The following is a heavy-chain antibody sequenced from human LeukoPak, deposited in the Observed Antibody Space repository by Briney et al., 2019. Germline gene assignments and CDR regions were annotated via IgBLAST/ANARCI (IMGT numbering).Heavy chain of an antibody. D-gene: IGHD6-13*01. V-gene: IGHV3-7*01. CDR2: IKQDGSEK. Sequence: PGGSLRLSCAASGFTLSSYWMSWVRQAPGKGLEWVANIKQDGSEKYYVDSVKGRFTISRDNAKNSLYLQMNSLRAEDTAVYYCAREASSSWYPVYYYYMDVWGKGTTVTVSS. J-gene: IGHJ6*03. CDR1: GFTLSSYW. CDR3: AREASSSWYPVYYYYMDV.